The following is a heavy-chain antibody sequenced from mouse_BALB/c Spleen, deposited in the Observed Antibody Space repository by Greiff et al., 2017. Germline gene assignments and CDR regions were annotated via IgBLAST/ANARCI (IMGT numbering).Heavy chain of an antibody. D-gene: IGHD1-1*02. CDR2: ISSGSSTI. J-gene: IGHJ1*01. Sequence: EVQVVESGGGLVQPGGSRKLSCAASGFTFSSFGMHWVRQAPEKGLEWVAYISSGSSTIYYADTVKGRFTISRDNPKNTLFLQMTSLRSEDTAMYYCARWGGNWYFDVWGAGTTVTVSS. CDR1: GFTFSSFG. V-gene: IGHV5-17*02. CDR3: ARWGGNWYFDV.